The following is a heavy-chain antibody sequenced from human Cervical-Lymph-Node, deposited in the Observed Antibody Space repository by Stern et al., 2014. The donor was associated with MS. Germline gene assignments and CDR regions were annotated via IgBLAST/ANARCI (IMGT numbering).Heavy chain of an antibody. D-gene: IGHD3-22*01. V-gene: IGHV4-31*03. Sequence: QLQLQESGPGLVKPSQTLSLTCTVSGGSISSGGYYWSWIRQHPGKGLEWIGYIYYSWSTYYNPSLKSRVTISVDTSKNQFSLKLSSVTAADTAVYYCARAIRYYDSSGAWYFDLWGRGTLVTVSS. CDR2: IYYSWST. CDR1: GGSISSGGYY. CDR3: ARAIRYYDSSGAWYFDL. J-gene: IGHJ2*01.